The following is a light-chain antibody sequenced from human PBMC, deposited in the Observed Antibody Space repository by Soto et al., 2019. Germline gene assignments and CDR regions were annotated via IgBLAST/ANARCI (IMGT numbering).Light chain of an antibody. CDR1: QTVRSDY. Sequence: IVLTQSPATLSLSPGESATLSCRASQTVRSDYLAWYRQSPGQPPRLLLFEASNRAPGIPDRFSGSGSGTDFTLTIRRMAPEDFAVYYCQQYGTPSTFGQGTKVDIK. J-gene: IGKJ1*01. V-gene: IGKV3-20*01. CDR2: EAS. CDR3: QQYGTPST.